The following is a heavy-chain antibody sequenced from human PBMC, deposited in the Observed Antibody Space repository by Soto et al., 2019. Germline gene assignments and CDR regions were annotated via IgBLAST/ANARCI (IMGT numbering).Heavy chain of an antibody. D-gene: IGHD2-2*01. V-gene: IGHV3-48*03. CDR1: GFTFITYE. CDR2: ISVSGNII. Sequence: PWGSLRLSCAASGFTFITYEFNFFRHSPLRGLEWISYISVSGNIIKYAESVKGRFTISRDNAENSLHLHMSNLRVDDTALYFCVRDTMRASAAASLDYWGQGAQVTVSS. CDR3: VRDTMRASAAASLDY. J-gene: IGHJ4*02.